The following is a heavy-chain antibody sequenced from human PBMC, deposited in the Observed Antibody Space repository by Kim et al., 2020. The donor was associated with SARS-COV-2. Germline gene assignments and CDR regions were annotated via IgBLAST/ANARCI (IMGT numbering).Heavy chain of an antibody. CDR3: ARGLHVDTAMVI. CDR1: GFTFSSYS. V-gene: IGHV3-21*01. CDR2: ISSSSSYI. D-gene: IGHD5-18*01. Sequence: GGSLRLSCAASGFTFSSYSMNWVRQAPGKGLEWVSSISSSSSYIYYADSVKGRFTISRDNAKNSLYLQMNSLRAEDTAVYYCARGLHVDTAMVIWGQGTLVTVSS. J-gene: IGHJ4*02.